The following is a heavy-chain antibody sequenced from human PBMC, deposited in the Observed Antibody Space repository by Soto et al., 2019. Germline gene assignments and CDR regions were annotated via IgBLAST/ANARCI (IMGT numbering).Heavy chain of an antibody. Sequence: ASVKVSCKASGYTFTSYAMHWVRQAPGQRLEWMGWINAGNGNTKYSQKFQGRVTITRDTSASTAYMELSSLRSEDTAVYYCARSCPCVRWGELSPHYYYGMDVWRQGTTVTVSS. CDR2: INAGNGNT. V-gene: IGHV1-3*01. J-gene: IGHJ6*02. CDR3: ARSCPCVRWGELSPHYYYGMDV. CDR1: GYTFTSYA. D-gene: IGHD3-16*02.